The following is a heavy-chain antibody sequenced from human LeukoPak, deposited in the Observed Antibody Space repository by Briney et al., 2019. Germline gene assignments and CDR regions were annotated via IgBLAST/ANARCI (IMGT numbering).Heavy chain of an antibody. CDR1: GYTFTSYA. D-gene: IGHD6-6*01. Sequence: ASVKVSCKASGYTFTSYAMHWVRQAPGQRLEWMGWINAGNGNTKYSQKFQGRVTITRDTSASTAYMELSSLRSEDTAVYYCARLHSSSPLGSGWFDPWGQGTLVTVSS. CDR3: ARLHSSSPLGSGWFDP. V-gene: IGHV1-3*01. J-gene: IGHJ5*02. CDR2: INAGNGNT.